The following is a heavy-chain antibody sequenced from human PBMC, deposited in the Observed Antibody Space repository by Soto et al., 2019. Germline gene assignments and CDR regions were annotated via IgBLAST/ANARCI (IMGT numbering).Heavy chain of an antibody. CDR2: IYYSGST. CDR1: GGSISVYH. V-gene: IGHV4-59*12. D-gene: IGHD2-15*01. Sequence: SETLSLTCSVSGGSISVYHWSWIRQPPGKGLEWIGYIYYSGSTNYNPSLKSRVTISADTSKNQFSLRLTSVTAADTAVYYCARDWLGCSGDSCHPGSPGYYYYGMDVWGQGTTVTVSS. CDR3: ARDWLGCSGDSCHPGSPGYYYYGMDV. J-gene: IGHJ6*02.